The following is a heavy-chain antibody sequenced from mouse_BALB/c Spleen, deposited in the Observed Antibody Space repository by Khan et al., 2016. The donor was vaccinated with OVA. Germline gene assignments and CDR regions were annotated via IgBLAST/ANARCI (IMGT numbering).Heavy chain of an antibody. J-gene: IGHJ2*01. CDR1: GYSITSDYA. CDR3: ARIQGGDFDY. V-gene: IGHV3-2*02. D-gene: IGHD3-2*02. Sequence: EVQLQESGPGLVKPSQSLSLTCTVTGYSITSDYAWNWIRQFPGNKLEWMGYISYGGNTKYNPSLKSRISINRDTSKNQFFLQLNFVTIEDTATYYCARIQGGDFDYWGQGTTLTVSS. CDR2: ISYGGNT.